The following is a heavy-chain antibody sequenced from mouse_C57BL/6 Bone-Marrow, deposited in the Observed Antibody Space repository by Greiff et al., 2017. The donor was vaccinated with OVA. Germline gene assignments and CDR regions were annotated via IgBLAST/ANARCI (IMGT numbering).Heavy chain of an antibody. CDR1: GYTFTSYG. CDR3: ARSRGNYGYFDV. J-gene: IGHJ1*03. Sequence: VQLQESGAELARPGASVKLSCKASGYTFTSYGISWVKQRTGQGLEWIGEIYPRSGNTYYTEKFKGKATLTADKSSSTAYMELRSLTSEDSAVYFCARSRGNYGYFDVWGTGTTVTVSS. V-gene: IGHV1-81*01. D-gene: IGHD2-1*01. CDR2: IYPRSGNT.